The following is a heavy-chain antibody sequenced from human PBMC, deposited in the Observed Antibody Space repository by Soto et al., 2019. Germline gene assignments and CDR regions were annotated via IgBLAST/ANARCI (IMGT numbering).Heavy chain of an antibody. D-gene: IGHD1-1*01. J-gene: IGHJ4*02. CDR3: ARGRYGDY. Sequence: QVHLVQSGAEVKKPGASVKVSCKASGYTFTSYGITWVRQAPGQGLEWMGWISAHNGNTDYAQKLQGRVIVTRDTSTCTAYMELRSLRSDATAVDYCARGRYGDYWGQGALVTVSS. CDR1: GYTFTSYG. CDR2: ISAHNGNT. V-gene: IGHV1-18*01.